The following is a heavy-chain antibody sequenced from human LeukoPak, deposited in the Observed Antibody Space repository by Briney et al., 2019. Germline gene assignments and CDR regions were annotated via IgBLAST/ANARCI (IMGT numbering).Heavy chain of an antibody. CDR2: INPNRGGT. Sequence: ASVRVSYGAWGYTFTVYYMQGVRQARGRGREWMGWINPNRGGTNYAQNFQGRATITRDTSISTAYMELSRLRSDDTAVYYCARRGEEPWGQGTLVTVSS. J-gene: IGHJ5*02. D-gene: IGHD3-10*01. V-gene: IGHV1-2*02. CDR3: ARRGEEP. CDR1: GYTFTVYY.